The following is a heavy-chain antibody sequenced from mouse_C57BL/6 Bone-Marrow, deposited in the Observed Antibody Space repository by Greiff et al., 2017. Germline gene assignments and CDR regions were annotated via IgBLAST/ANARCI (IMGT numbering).Heavy chain of an antibody. CDR3: AREQLRLQLDY. Sequence: VKLMESGAELVKPGASVKISCKASGYAFSSSWMNWVKQRPGKGLEWIGRIYPGDGDTNYNGKFKGKATLSADKSSSTTYMQLSSLTTADSAVYVDAREQLRLQLDYWGQGTAVTVTS. CDR1: GYAFSSSW. D-gene: IGHD3-2*02. J-gene: IGHJ4*01. V-gene: IGHV1-82*01. CDR2: IYPGDGDT.